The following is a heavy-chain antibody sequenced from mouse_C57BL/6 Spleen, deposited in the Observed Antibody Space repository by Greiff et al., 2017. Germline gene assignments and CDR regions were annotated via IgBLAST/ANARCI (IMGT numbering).Heavy chain of an antibody. Sequence: VQLQQSGPGLVQPSQSLSITCTVSGFSLTSYGVHWVRQSPGKGLEWLGVIWRGGSTDYNAAFMSRLSITKDNSKSQVFCKMNSLQADDTAIYYCAKRGNYDYGMDYWGQGTSVTVSS. V-gene: IGHV2-5*01. CDR3: AKRGNYDYGMDY. CDR2: IWRGGST. D-gene: IGHD2-4*01. CDR1: GFSLTSYG. J-gene: IGHJ4*01.